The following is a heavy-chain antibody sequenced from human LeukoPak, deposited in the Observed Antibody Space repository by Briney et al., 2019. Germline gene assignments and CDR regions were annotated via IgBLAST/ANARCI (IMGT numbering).Heavy chain of an antibody. D-gene: IGHD2-2*01. J-gene: IGHJ4*02. CDR2: IYHSGST. V-gene: IGHV4-4*02. Sequence: NPSETLSLTCAVSGGSISSSNWWSWVRPPPGKGLEWIGEIYHSGSTNYNPSLKSRVTISVDKSKNQFSLKLSSVTAADTAVYYCARERYCSSTSCYHCFDYWGQGTLVTVSS. CDR3: ARERYCSSTSCYHCFDY. CDR1: GGSISSSNW.